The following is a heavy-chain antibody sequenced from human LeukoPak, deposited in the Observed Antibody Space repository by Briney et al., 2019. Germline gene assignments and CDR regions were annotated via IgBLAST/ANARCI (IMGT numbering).Heavy chain of an antibody. J-gene: IGHJ6*04. Sequence: ASVKVSCKVSGDTFNTFGFTWVRQTPGQGLEWMGWINPKSGVTKYAEKLQGRVTMTRDTSISAVYMELSRLRSDDTAVYYCARGRRNVVVVLGDVWGKGTTVIVSS. CDR2: INPKSGVT. V-gene: IGHV1-2*02. CDR1: GDTFNTFG. D-gene: IGHD2-2*01. CDR3: ARGRRNVVVVLGDV.